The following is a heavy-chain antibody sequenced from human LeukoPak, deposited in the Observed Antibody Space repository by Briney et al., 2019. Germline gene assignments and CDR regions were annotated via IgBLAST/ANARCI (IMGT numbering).Heavy chain of an antibody. J-gene: IGHJ4*02. CDR2: ISSSGSTI. CDR1: GFTFSSYE. D-gene: IGHD3-3*01. V-gene: IGHV3-48*03. CDR3: ARGSGSSQNFDY. Sequence: GGSLRLSCAASGFTFSSYEMNWVRQAPGKGLEWVSYISSSGSTIYYADSVKGRFTISRDNAKNSLYLQMNSLRAEDTAVYYCARGSGSSQNFDYWGQGTLVTVSS.